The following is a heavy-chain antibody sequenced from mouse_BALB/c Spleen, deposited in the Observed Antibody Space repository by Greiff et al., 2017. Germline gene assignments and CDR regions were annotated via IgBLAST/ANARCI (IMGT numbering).Heavy chain of an antibody. Sequence: QVQLQQSGPGLVAPSQSLSITCTVSGFSLTGYGVNWVRQPPGKGLEWLGMIWGDGSTDYNSALKSRLSISKDNSKSQVFLKMNSLQTDDTARYYCPRDHGVRGAWLAYWGQGTLVTVSA. CDR3: PRDHGVRGAWLAY. CDR2: IWGDGST. V-gene: IGHV2-6-7*01. J-gene: IGHJ3*01. CDR1: GFSLTGYG.